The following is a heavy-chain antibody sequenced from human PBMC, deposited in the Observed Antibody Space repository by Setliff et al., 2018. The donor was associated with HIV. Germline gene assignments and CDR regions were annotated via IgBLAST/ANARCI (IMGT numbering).Heavy chain of an antibody. CDR2: IYQTGTT. J-gene: IGHJ6*03. D-gene: IGHD3-16*01. Sequence: SETLSLTCAVSGFSINSGYYWGWIRQPPGKGLEWIGSIYQTGTTYYNPSLKSRVTISVDTSKNQFSLQLSSVTAADTAIYYCARGGIGAAGSDYHMDVWGKGTTVTVS. V-gene: IGHV4-38-2*01. CDR3: ARGGIGAAGSDYHMDV. CDR1: GFSINSGYY.